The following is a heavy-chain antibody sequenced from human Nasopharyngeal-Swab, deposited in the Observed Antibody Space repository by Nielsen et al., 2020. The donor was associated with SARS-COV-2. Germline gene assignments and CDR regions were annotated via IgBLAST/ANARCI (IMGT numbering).Heavy chain of an antibody. V-gene: IGHV4-34*01. D-gene: IGHD3-16*01. Sequence: SQTLSLTCAISGGSFSGHFWTWIRQPPGKGLEWIGEIVHSGSTYYNPSLESRVTMSVDTSKNQFSLKLSSVTAADTAVYYCARGNISARLGLWGQGTLVTVSS. CDR1: GGSFSGHF. CDR2: IVHSGST. CDR3: ARGNISARLGL. J-gene: IGHJ4*02.